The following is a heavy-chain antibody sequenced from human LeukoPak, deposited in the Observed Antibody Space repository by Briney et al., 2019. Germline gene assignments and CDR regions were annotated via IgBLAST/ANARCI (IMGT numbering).Heavy chain of an antibody. CDR2: IYSGGST. CDR1: GFTVSSNY. CDR3: ARDYGDYGSDWFDP. J-gene: IGHJ5*02. D-gene: IGHD4-17*01. V-gene: IGHV3-53*01. Sequence: GGSLRLSCAASGFTVSSNYMSWVRQAPGKGLDWVSVIYSGGSTYYADSVKGRFTISRDNSKNTLYLQMNSLRAEDTAVYYCARDYGDYGSDWFDPWGQGTLVTVSS.